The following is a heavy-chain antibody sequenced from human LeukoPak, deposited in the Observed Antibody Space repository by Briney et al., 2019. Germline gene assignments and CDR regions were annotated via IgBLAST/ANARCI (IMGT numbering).Heavy chain of an antibody. CDR1: GGTFSSYA. CDR3: ARESNRRLQYYGLNV. Sequence: SVKVSCKASGGTFSSYAISWVRQAPGQGLEWMGGIIPIFGTANYAQKFQGRVTITTDESTSTAYMELSSLRVEDTGVYYCARESNRRLQYYGLNVWGLGTTVTVSS. CDR2: IIPIFGTA. V-gene: IGHV1-69*05. D-gene: IGHD2-15*01. J-gene: IGHJ6*02.